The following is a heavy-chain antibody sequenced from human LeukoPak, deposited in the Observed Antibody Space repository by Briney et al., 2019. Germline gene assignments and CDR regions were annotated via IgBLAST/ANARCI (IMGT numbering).Heavy chain of an antibody. CDR2: IYYSGST. D-gene: IGHD3-10*01. CDR1: GGSFSGYY. J-gene: IGHJ5*02. CDR3: ARVYYGSGSINWFDP. Sequence: PSETLSLTCAVYGGSFSGYYWSWIRQPPGKGLEWIGYIYYSGSTNYNPSLKSRVTISVDTSKNQFSLKLSSVTAADTAVYYCARVYYGSGSINWFDPWGQGTLVTVSS. V-gene: IGHV4-59*01.